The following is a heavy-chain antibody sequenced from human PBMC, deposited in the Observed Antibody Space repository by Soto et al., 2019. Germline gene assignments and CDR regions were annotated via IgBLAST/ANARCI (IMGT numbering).Heavy chain of an antibody. Sequence: GGSLRLSCAASGFTFSTYTMNWVRQAPGKGLGWISSISSGSSYIYYAGSVKGRFTISRDNAKNSLFLQMNSLRADDTAVYCCARDILSGGAYPDSWGQGTKVTVSS. D-gene: IGHD3-10*01. V-gene: IGHV3-21*01. CDR2: ISSGSSYI. J-gene: IGHJ5*01. CDR3: ARDILSGGAYPDS. CDR1: GFTFSTYT.